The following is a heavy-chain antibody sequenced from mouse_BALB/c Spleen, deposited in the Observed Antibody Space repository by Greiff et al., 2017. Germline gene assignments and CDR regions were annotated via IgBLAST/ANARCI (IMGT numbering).Heavy chain of an antibody. CDR2: ISYSGST. J-gene: IGHJ3*01. V-gene: IGHV3-2*02. CDR1: GYSITSDYA. CDR3: ASRNWVGFAY. D-gene: IGHD4-1*01. Sequence: EVKLVESGPGLVKPSQSLSLTCTVTGYSITSDYAWNWIRQFPGNKLEWMGYISYSGSTSYNPSLKSRISITRDTSKNQFFLQLNSVTTEDTATYYCASRNWVGFAYWGQGTLVTVSA.